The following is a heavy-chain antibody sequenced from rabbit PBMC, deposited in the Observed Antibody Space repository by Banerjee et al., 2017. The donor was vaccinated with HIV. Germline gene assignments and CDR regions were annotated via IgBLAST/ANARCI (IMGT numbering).Heavy chain of an antibody. J-gene: IGHJ3*01. D-gene: IGHD7-1*01. CDR3: ARVTHPGGVNPTRLDL. V-gene: IGHV1S40*01. Sequence: QSLEESGGDLVKPGASLTLTCTASGFSFSSYWMCWVRQAPGKGLEWIACIYSSSGSTYYASWAKGRFTISEASSTTVTLQMTSLTAADTATYFCARVTHPGGVNPTRLDLWGPGTLVT. CDR1: GFSFSSYW. CDR2: IYSSSGST.